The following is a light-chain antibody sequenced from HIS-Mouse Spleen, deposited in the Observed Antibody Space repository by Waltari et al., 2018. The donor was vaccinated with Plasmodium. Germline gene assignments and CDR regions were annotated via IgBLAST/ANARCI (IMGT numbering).Light chain of an antibody. CDR3: QQYGSSPLT. CDR1: HIVNSSY. Sequence: HIVNSSYLAWYQQKPGHAPRLLNSGASNRATGIPDRVSGSGSDTDFTITSSRLEPKDFAVYYCQQYGSSPLTFGGGTKVEIK. V-gene: IGKV3-20*01. CDR2: GAS. J-gene: IGKJ4*01.